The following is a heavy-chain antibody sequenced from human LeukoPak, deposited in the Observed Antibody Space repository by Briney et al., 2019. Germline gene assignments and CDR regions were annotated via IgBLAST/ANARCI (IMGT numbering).Heavy chain of an antibody. CDR3: ATSRHIVVVTAPFDY. CDR1: GFTFSDYY. D-gene: IGHD2-21*02. V-gene: IGHV3-11*04. Sequence: GSLRLSCAASGFTFSDYYMSWIRQAPGKGLEWVSYISSSGSNMYYADSVKGRFTISRDNSKNTLYLQMNSLRAEDTAVYYCATSRHIVVVTAPFDYWGQGTLVTVSS. J-gene: IGHJ4*02. CDR2: ISSSGSNM.